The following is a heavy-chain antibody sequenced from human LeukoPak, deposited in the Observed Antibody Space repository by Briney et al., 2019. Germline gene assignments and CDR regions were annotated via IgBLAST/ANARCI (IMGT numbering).Heavy chain of an antibody. CDR3: ARGGSSRVYYYYYMDV. CDR2: IYYSGST. D-gene: IGHD6-6*01. V-gene: IGHV4-59*01. CDR1: GGSISSYY. J-gene: IGHJ6*03. Sequence: SETLSLTCTVSGGSISSYYWSWIRQPPGKGLEWIGYIYYSGSTNYNPSLKSRVTISVDTSKNQFSLKLSSVTAADMAVYYCARGGSSRVYYYYYMDVWGKGTTVTVSS.